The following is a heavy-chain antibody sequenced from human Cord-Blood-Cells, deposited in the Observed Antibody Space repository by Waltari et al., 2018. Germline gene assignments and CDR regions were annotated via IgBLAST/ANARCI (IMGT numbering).Heavy chain of an antibody. D-gene: IGHD3-22*01. CDR1: GGSISSSSDY. CDR3: ARRGLLRLFDY. CDR2: IYYSGST. V-gene: IGHV4-39*01. Sequence: QLQLHESGPGLVQPSQTLSLTRTVGGGSISSSSDYWGWIRQPPGKGLEWIGSIYYSGSTYYNPSLKSRVTISVDTSKIQFSLKLSSVTAADTAVYYCARRGLLRLFDYWGQGTLVTISS. J-gene: IGHJ4*02.